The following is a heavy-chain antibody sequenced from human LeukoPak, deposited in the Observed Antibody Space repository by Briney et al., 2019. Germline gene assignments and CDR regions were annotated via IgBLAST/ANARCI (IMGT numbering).Heavy chain of an antibody. J-gene: IGHJ4*02. D-gene: IGHD3-3*01. CDR1: GFTLSDYY. Sequence: GSLRLSCKASGFTLSDYYMSWVRQAPGKGPEWVANIKQDGGEKYFVDSVMGRFTISRDNAKNSLYLDMHSLRAEDTAVYYCARERSGRFFDYWGQGTLVTVSS. CDR3: ARERSGRFFDY. CDR2: IKQDGGEK. V-gene: IGHV3-7*01.